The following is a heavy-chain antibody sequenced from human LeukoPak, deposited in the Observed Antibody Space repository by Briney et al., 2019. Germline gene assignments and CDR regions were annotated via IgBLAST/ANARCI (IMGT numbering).Heavy chain of an antibody. D-gene: IGHD6-19*01. CDR1: GGSISSYY. CDR2: INYSGSI. V-gene: IGHV4-59*08. CDR3: ARHPSSSGLLYFDY. Sequence: SEALSLTCTVSGGSISSYYWSWIRQPPGKGLKWIGYINYSGSIKYNPSLKSRGTISVDPSKNQFYLKVSSVTAADTAFYYCARHPSSSGLLYFDYWGQETLVGVPS. J-gene: IGHJ4*02.